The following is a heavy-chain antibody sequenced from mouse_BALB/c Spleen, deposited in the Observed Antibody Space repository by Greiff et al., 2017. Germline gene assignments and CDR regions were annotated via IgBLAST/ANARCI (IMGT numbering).Heavy chain of an antibody. J-gene: IGHJ4*01. V-gene: IGHV5-9-4*01. CDR2: ISSGGSYT. Sequence: VQLKQSGGGLVKPGGSLKLSCAASGFTFSSYAMSWVRQSPEKRLEWVAEISSGGSYTYYPDTVTGRFTISRDNAKNTLYLEMSSLRSEDTAMYYCARVARVYYAMDYWGQGTSVTVSS. CDR1: GFTFSSYA. D-gene: IGHD3-1*01. CDR3: ARVARVYYAMDY.